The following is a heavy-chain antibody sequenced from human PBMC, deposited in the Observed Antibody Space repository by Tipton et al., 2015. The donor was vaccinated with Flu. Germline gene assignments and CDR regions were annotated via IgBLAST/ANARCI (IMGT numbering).Heavy chain of an antibody. CDR1: GGSISSYY. D-gene: IGHD3-10*01. J-gene: IGHJ4*02. CDR3: ARSRSGKVDY. Sequence: LRLSCTVSGGSISSYYWGWIRQPAGKGLEWIGRIYTSGSTNYNPSLKSRVTMSVDTSKNQFSLKLSSVTAADTAVYYCARSRSGKVDYWGQGTLVTVSS. V-gene: IGHV4-4*07. CDR2: IYTSGST.